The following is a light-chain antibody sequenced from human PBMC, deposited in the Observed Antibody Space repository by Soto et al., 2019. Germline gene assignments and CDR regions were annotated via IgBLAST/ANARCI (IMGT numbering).Light chain of an antibody. V-gene: IGLV2-14*03. CDR1: SSDIGGYNF. CDR2: DVS. CDR3: TSYRTVSTYV. Sequence: QSALTQPASVSGSTGQSITISCTGTSSDIGGYNFVSWYQHHPGKAPKLLIHDVSNRPSGVSSRFSGSKSGNTASLTISGLQAEDEADYYCTSYRTVSTYVFGTGTKVTVL. J-gene: IGLJ1*01.